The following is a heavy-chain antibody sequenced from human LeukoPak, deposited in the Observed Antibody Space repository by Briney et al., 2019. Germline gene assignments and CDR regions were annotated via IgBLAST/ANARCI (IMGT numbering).Heavy chain of an antibody. CDR1: GFTFSSYA. V-gene: IGHV4-34*01. CDR2: INHSGST. J-gene: IGHJ6*02. Sequence: GSLRLSCAASGFTFSSYAMSWVRQPPGKGLEWIGEINHSGSTNYNPSLKSRVTISVDTSKNQFSLKLSSVTAADTAVYYCARGEDIVVVPAAMIYYGMDVWGQGTTVTVSS. CDR3: ARGEDIVVVPAAMIYYGMDV. D-gene: IGHD2-2*01.